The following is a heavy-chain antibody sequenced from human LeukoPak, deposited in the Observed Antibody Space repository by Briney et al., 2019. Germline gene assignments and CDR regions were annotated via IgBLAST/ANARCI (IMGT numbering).Heavy chain of an antibody. D-gene: IGHD2-21*01. Sequence: SETLSLTCTVSGGSISSYYWSWIRQPPGKGLEWIGYIYYSGSTYYNPSLKSRVTISIDTSENEFSLKLTSVTAADTAIYYCARRGPYCGGDCYWGYFDPWGQGTLVTVSS. CDR2: IYYSGST. V-gene: IGHV4-59*04. CDR3: ARRGPYCGGDCYWGYFDP. J-gene: IGHJ5*02. CDR1: GGSISSYY.